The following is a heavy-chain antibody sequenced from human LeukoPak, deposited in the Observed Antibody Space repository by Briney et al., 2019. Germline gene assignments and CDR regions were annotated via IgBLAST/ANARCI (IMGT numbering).Heavy chain of an antibody. CDR3: ARWGRDDNNGWFY. CDR1: GVSISSSNYY. V-gene: IGHV4-39*01. D-gene: IGHD5-24*01. Sequence: SETLSLTCVVSGVSISSSNYYWGWIRQPPGKGLEWIGTIYYNGSPSYNPSLKSRGTISADTSKNQFSLKLGSVTAADTAVYYCARWGRDDNNGWFYWGQGTLVTVSS. J-gene: IGHJ4*02. CDR2: IYYNGSP.